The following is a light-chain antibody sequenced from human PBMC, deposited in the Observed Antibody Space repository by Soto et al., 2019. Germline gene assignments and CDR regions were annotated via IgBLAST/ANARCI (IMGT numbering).Light chain of an antibody. Sequence: QSALTQPASVSGSPGQSITISCTGASSDVGGFDHVSWYQQHPGKVPRLLIYDVSSRPSGVSDRFSGSKSGNTASLTISGLQAEVESYYYCSSFTTTNTRVFGTGTKV. J-gene: IGLJ1*01. CDR1: SSDVGGFDH. CDR3: SSFTTTNTRV. CDR2: DVS. V-gene: IGLV2-14*03.